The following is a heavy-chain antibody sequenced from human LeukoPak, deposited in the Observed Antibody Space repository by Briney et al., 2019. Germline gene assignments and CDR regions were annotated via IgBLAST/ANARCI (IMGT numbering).Heavy chain of an antibody. Sequence: GGSLRLCCAASGFTFSNSWMTWVRQVPGKGLEWVANIKEDGSEKDYVDSVKGRFTISRDNAQSSLYLQMDSLRAEDTAVYYCARDGVVNFWVSYGTYNYYYHMDVWGKGTTVTVSS. CDR1: GFTFSNSW. D-gene: IGHD3-16*01. CDR2: IKEDGSEK. V-gene: IGHV3-7*01. CDR3: ARDGVVNFWVSYGTYNYYYHMDV. J-gene: IGHJ6*04.